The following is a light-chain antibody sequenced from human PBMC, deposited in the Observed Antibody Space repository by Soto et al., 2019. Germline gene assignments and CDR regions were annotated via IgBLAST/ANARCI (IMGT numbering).Light chain of an antibody. Sequence: IQINRSTTSLSASVGDRVTITCRASQGISKFLAWFQQKPGRAPKSLIYGASTLQSGVPSRFSGSGSDTDFTLTITSLQPEDFATYYCQQYHSYPPSFGQGTKVEIK. J-gene: IGKJ1*01. CDR3: QQYHSYPPS. V-gene: IGKV1-16*01. CDR2: GAS. CDR1: QGISKF.